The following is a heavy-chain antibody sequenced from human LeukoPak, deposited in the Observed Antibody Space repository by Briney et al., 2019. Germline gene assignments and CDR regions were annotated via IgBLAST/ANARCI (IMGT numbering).Heavy chain of an antibody. CDR1: GFTFTNYE. Sequence: PGGSLRLSCAASGFTFTNYEMSWVRQAPGKGLEWLSSISGSGDSVFYADSVKGRFTISRDNSLNTLHMQMNSLRAEDTAVYYCAKDQGSTYYYGSGSPNWFDPWGQGTLVTVSS. D-gene: IGHD3-10*01. CDR2: ISGSGDSV. J-gene: IGHJ5*02. V-gene: IGHV3-23*01. CDR3: AKDQGSTYYYGSGSPNWFDP.